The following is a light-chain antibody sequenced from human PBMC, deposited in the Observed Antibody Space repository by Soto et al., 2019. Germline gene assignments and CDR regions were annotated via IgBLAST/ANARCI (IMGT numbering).Light chain of an antibody. CDR1: QGIRDA. V-gene: IGKV1-17*01. Sequence: DIQMTQSPSSLYASGGDRVTITCRASQGIRDALGWYQQKPGKAPKRLIYAASSLQSGVPSRFSGSGSGTEFTLTISSLQPEDFATYYCLQHNSYPQTFGQGTKVEIK. CDR3: LQHNSYPQT. CDR2: AAS. J-gene: IGKJ1*01.